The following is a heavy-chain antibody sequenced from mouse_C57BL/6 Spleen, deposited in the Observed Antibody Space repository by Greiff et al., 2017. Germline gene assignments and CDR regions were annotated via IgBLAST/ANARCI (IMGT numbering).Heavy chain of an antibody. D-gene: IGHD1-1*01. CDR2: IYPGNSDT. Sequence: VQLKQSGTVLARPGASVKMSCKTSGYTFTSYWMHWVKQRPGQGLEWIGAIYPGNSDTSYNQKFKGKAKLTAVTSASTAYMELSSLTNEDSAVYYCALYYYGKGPDCGGQGTTLAVSS. CDR3: ALYYYGKGPDC. V-gene: IGHV1-5*01. J-gene: IGHJ2*01. CDR1: GYTFTSYW.